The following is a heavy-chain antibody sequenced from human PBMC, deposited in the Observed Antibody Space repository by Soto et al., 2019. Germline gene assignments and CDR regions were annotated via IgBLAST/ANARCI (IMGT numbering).Heavy chain of an antibody. CDR2: IYHSGST. V-gene: IGHV4-30-2*01. J-gene: IGHJ3*02. D-gene: IGHD4-17*01. Sequence: SETLSLTCAVSGGSISSGGYSWSWIRQPPGKGLEWIGYIYHSGSTYYNPSLKSRVTISVDRSKNQFSLKLSSVTAADTAVYYCASQLDYGGNSDAFDIWGQGTMVTVSS. CDR1: GGSISSGGYS. CDR3: ASQLDYGGNSDAFDI.